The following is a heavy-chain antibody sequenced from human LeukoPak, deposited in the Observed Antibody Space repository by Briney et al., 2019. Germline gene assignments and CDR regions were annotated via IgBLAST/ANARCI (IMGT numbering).Heavy chain of an antibody. V-gene: IGHV4-31*03. CDR2: IYYSGST. CDR3: ARGAPAAPTYYYYGMDV. Sequence: PSETLSLTCTVSGGSISSGGYYWSWIRQHPGKGLEWIGYIYYSGSTYYNPSLKSRVTISVDTSKNQFSLKLSSVTAADTAVYYCARGAPAAPTYYYYGMDVWGQGTTVTVSS. J-gene: IGHJ6*02. CDR1: GGSISSGGYY. D-gene: IGHD2-2*01.